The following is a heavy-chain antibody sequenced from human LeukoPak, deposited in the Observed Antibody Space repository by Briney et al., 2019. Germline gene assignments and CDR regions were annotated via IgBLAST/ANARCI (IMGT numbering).Heavy chain of an antibody. V-gene: IGHV4-30-4*01. CDR3: ARVVRDVWFGDTFDY. J-gene: IGHJ4*02. Sequence: SETLSLTCTVSGVSISSGDYCWSWIRQPPGKGLEWIGYIYDSGSTYYNPSLKGRVTISVDTSKNQFSLKLSSVTAADTAVYYCARVVRDVWFGDTFDYWGQGTLVTVSS. CDR2: IYDSGST. D-gene: IGHD3-10*01. CDR1: GVSISSGDYC.